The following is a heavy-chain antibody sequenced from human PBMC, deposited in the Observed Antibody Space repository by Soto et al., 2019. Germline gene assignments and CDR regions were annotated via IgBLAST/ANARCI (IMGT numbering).Heavy chain of an antibody. CDR2: IYTSGST. J-gene: IGHJ3*02. Sequence: PTETLDLTFTVSVCTISSYYWSWIRQPAGKGLEWIGRIYTSGSTNYNPSLKSRVTMSVDTSKNQFSLKLSSVTAADTAVYYCARDFILGAKAGGAFDIWGQGTMVTVSS. CDR3: ARDFILGAKAGGAFDI. D-gene: IGHD1-26*01. CDR1: VCTISSYY. V-gene: IGHV4-4*07.